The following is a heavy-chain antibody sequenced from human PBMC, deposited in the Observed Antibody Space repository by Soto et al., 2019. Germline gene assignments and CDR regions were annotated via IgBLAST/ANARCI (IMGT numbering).Heavy chain of an antibody. CDR1: GFTFSSYA. CDR3: ANWIQLSGRDYFDY. CDR2: ISGSGGST. V-gene: IGHV3-23*01. J-gene: IGHJ4*02. Sequence: EVQLLESGGGLVQPGGSLRLSCAASGFTFSSYAMSWVRQAPGKGLEWVSAISGSGGSTYYADSVKGRFTIARDNSKNPLELQMNSRRAEDTAVYYCANWIQLSGRDYFDYWGQGTLVTVSS. D-gene: IGHD5-18*01.